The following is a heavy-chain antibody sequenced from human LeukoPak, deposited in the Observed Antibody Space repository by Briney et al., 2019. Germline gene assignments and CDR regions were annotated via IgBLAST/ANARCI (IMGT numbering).Heavy chain of an antibody. Sequence: SETLSLTCAVYGGSFSGYYWSWIRQPPGKGLEWIGEINHSGSTNYNPSLKSRVTISVDTSKNQFSLKLSSVAAADTAVYYCARVPSGTPDWFDPWGQGTLVTVSS. J-gene: IGHJ5*02. D-gene: IGHD6-13*01. CDR1: GGSFSGYY. CDR2: INHSGST. V-gene: IGHV4-34*01. CDR3: ARVPSGTPDWFDP.